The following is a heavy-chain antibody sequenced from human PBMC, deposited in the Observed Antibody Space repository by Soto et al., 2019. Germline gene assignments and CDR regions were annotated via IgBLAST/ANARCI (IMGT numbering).Heavy chain of an antibody. V-gene: IGHV3-30-3*01. J-gene: IGHJ5*02. CDR2: ISYDGSNK. CDR3: ARVKPRYCSSTSCFTWFDP. Sequence: PGGSLRLSCAASGFTFSSYAMHWVRQAPGKGLEWVAVISYDGSNKYYADSVKGRFTISRDNSKNTLYLQMNSLRAEDTAVYYCARVKPRYCSSTSCFTWFDPWGQGTLVTVSS. D-gene: IGHD2-2*01. CDR1: GFTFSSYA.